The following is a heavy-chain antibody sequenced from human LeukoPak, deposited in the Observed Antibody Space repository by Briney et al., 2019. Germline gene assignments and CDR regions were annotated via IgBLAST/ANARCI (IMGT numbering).Heavy chain of an antibody. CDR2: CFYSGST. V-gene: IGHV4-39*01. J-gene: IGHJ4*02. CDR1: GGSITSSHY. Sequence: SETLSLTCTVSGGSITSSHYWGWIRQPPGKGLEWIGSCFYSGSTHYNPSLKSRVTISVDTSKNQFSLKLSSVTAADTAVYYCARSAVDSSGYDFDYWGQGTLVTVSS. CDR3: ARSAVDSSGYDFDY. D-gene: IGHD3-22*01.